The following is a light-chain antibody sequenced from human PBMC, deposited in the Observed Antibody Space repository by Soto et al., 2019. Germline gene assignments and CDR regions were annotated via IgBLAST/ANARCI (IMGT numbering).Light chain of an antibody. V-gene: IGLV1-40*01. CDR3: QSYDSSLSGSV. J-gene: IGLJ1*01. Sequence: QSVRTQPPSVSVATGQMVIISCNGSRSNIGTDYDVHWYKQLPGTAPNLLIYGNSNRPSGVLDRFTASTSGTSASLAITGLQAEDETNYYCQSYDSSLSGSVFGTVTKFTVL. CDR1: RSNIGTDYD. CDR2: GNS.